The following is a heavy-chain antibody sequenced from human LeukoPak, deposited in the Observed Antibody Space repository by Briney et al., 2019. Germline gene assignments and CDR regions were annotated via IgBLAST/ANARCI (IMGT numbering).Heavy chain of an antibody. V-gene: IGHV1-69*13. CDR2: IIPIFGTA. CDR1: GYTFTSYG. D-gene: IGHD5-18*01. CDR3: VKSEGPFRGYSYGYVLD. Sequence: ASVKVSCKASGYTFTSYGISWVRQAPGQGLEWMGGIIPIFGTANYAQKFQGRVTITADESTSTAYMELSSLRSEDTAVYYCVKSEGPFRGYSYGYVLDWGQGTLVTVSS. J-gene: IGHJ4*02.